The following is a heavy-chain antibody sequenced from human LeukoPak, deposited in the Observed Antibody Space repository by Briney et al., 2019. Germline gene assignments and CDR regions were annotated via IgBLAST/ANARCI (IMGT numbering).Heavy chain of an antibody. D-gene: IGHD3-10*01. CDR3: ARVRYYRGLSYYYYYYYMDV. V-gene: IGHV4-34*01. J-gene: IGHJ6*03. Sequence: SETLSLTCAVYGGSFSGYYWSWIRQPPGKELEWIGEINHSGSTNYNPSLKSRVTISVDTSKNQFSLKLSSVTAADTAVYYCARVRYYRGLSYYYYYYYMDVWGKGTTVTVSS. CDR2: INHSGST. CDR1: GGSFSGYY.